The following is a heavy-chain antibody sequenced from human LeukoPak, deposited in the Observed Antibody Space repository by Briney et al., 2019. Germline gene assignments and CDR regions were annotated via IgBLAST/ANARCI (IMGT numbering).Heavy chain of an antibody. CDR3: AKEIWPTVTTPGHTYFDY. V-gene: IGHV3-23*01. CDR1: GFTFCNSA. J-gene: IGHJ4*02. D-gene: IGHD4-17*01. CDR2: ISGSGGRT. Sequence: GGSLRLSCAASGFTFCNSAMNWVRRAPGKGLEWVSGISGSGGRTYYADSVKGRFTISRDNSQNTLYLQMNSLRNEDTAVYYCAKEIWPTVTTPGHTYFDYWGQGTLVTVSS.